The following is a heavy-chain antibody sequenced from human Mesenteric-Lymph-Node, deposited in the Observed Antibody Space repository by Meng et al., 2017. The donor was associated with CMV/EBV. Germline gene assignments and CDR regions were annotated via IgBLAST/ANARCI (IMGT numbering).Heavy chain of an antibody. CDR2: IYHSGST. V-gene: IGHV4-39*07. CDR3: ARDRVVVVPAADYYYYYYGMDV. J-gene: IGHJ6*02. CDR1: GGSISSSSYY. D-gene: IGHD2-2*01. Sequence: SETLSLTCTVSGGSISSSSYYWGWIRQPPGKGLEWIGEIYHSGSTNYNPSLKSRVTISVDKSKNQFSLKLSSVTAADTAVYYCARDRVVVVPAADYYYYYYGMDVWGQGTTVTVSS.